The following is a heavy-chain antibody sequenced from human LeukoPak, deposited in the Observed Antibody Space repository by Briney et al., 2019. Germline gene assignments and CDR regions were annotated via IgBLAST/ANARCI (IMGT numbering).Heavy chain of an antibody. D-gene: IGHD3-22*01. CDR1: GYTFTSYG. CDR3: ARGAYDSSGYYPRHFDY. CDR2: ISAYNGNT. Sequence: DSVKVSCKASGYTFTSYGISWVRQAPGQVLEWMGWISAYNGNTNYEQKLQGRVTMATDTSTSTAYMELRSLRSDDTAVYYCARGAYDSSGYYPRHFDYWGQGTLVTVSS. V-gene: IGHV1-18*01. J-gene: IGHJ4*02.